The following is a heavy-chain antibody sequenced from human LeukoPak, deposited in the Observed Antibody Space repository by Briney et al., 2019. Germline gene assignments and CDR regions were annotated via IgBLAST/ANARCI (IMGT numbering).Heavy chain of an antibody. CDR2: MYYSGGT. CDR3: GGLPPGSGWFVDV. V-gene: IGHV4-59*08. Sequence: SETLSLTCTVSGGSMRSYYWSWIRQSPGKGLEWIGYMYYSGGTNYNPSLKSRVTISLDTSKNQFSLRLRSVTAADTAVYYCGGLPPGSGWFVDVWGRGTTVTVSS. CDR1: GGSMRSYY. J-gene: IGHJ6*02. D-gene: IGHD6-19*01.